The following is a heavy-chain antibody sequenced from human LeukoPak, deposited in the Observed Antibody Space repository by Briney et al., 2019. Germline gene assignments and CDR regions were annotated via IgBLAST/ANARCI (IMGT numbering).Heavy chain of an antibody. CDR1: GFTFSSSA. D-gene: IGHD3-10*01. CDR3: AKDPDYYGSGSYY. V-gene: IGHV3-23*01. Sequence: VGSLRMSCAAPGFTFSSSAMSWVRQAPGKWLDWVSAISGSGGSTYYADSVKGRFTISRDNSKNTLYLQMNSLRAEDTAVYYCAKDPDYYGSGSYYWGQGTLVTVSS. CDR2: ISGSGGST. J-gene: IGHJ4*02.